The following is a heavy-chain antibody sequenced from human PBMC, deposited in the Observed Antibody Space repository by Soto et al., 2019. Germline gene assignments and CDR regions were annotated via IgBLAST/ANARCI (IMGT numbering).Heavy chain of an antibody. CDR1: GFTFSSYA. CDR2: ISGSGGST. D-gene: IGHD6-6*01. Sequence: GGSLRLSCAASGFTFSSYAMSWVRQAPGKGLEWVSAISGSGGSTYYADSVKGRFTISRDNSKNTLYLQMNSLGAEDPAVYYCAKVRGIAARPDAPWDYYGMDVWGQGTTVTVSS. CDR3: AKVRGIAARPDAPWDYYGMDV. J-gene: IGHJ6*02. V-gene: IGHV3-23*01.